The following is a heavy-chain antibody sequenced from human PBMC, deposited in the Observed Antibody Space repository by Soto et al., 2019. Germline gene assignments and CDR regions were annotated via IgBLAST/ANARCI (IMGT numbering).Heavy chain of an antibody. CDR1: GFTFSSYS. D-gene: IGHD5-18*01. V-gene: IGHV3-48*01. J-gene: IGHJ4*02. Sequence: EVQLVESGGGLVQPGGSLRLSCAASGFTFSSYSMNWVRQAPGKGLEWVSYISSSSSTIYYADSVKGRFTISRDNAKNSLYLQMNSLSAEDTAVYYCARDHGYSYGYFDYWGQGTLVTVSS. CDR3: ARDHGYSYGYFDY. CDR2: ISSSSSTI.